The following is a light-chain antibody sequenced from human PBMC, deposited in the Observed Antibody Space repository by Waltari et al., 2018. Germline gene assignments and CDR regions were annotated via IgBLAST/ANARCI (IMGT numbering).Light chain of an antibody. CDR3: QQYDDWPL. Sequence: EIVMTQSPVTLSVSPGDRATLSCRASQSVDTHLAWYQQKPGQAPRLLIYDASTRATGIPARFSGSGSGTEFTLTISSLQSEDFAVYYCQQYDDWPLFGQGTRLEI. CDR1: QSVDTH. V-gene: IGKV3-15*01. J-gene: IGKJ2*01. CDR2: DAS.